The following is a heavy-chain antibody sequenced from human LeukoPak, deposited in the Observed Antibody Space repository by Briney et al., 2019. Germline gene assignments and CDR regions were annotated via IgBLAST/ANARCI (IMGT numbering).Heavy chain of an antibody. Sequence: GASVKVSCKASGYTFTGYYMHWVRQAPGQGLEWMGWINPNSGGTNYAQKFQGRVTMARNTSLSTAYMELSSLRSDDTAVYYCARGRSRGSMIVVVWGQGTLVTVSS. CDR2: INPNSGGT. J-gene: IGHJ4*02. D-gene: IGHD3-22*01. V-gene: IGHV1-2*02. CDR1: GYTFTGYY. CDR3: ARGRSRGSMIVVV.